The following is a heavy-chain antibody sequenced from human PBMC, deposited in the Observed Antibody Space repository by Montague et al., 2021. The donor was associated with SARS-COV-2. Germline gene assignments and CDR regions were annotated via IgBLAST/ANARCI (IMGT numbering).Heavy chain of an antibody. CDR2: IYDTGNT. D-gene: IGHD5-18*01. CDR3: ARDFRLQLWQTNYYFGL. V-gene: IGHV4-59*01. Sequence: SETLSLTCTVSGGSISGYYWSWIRQPSGKGPEWIGNIYDTGNTNYNPSLKSRVTISEDTSKNQFSLRLTSVTAADTAVYYCARDFRLQLWQTNYYFGLWGRGTLVSVSS. CDR1: GGSISGYY. J-gene: IGHJ2*01.